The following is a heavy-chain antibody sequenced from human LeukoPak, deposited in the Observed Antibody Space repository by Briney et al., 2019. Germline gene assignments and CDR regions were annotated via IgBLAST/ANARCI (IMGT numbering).Heavy chain of an antibody. V-gene: IGHV3-30*18. D-gene: IGHD2-15*01. CDR2: ISYDGSAK. CDR3: AKAPVTSCRGAFCYPFDY. CDR1: TFTFSTYG. J-gene: IGHJ4*02. Sequence: GGSLRLSCAASTFTFSTYGMHWVRQAPGKGLEWVAVISYDGSAKFYADSLKGRFTISRDNPRNTLFLEINSLRTDDTAVYYCAKAPVTSCRGAFCYPFDYWGQGTLVTVSS.